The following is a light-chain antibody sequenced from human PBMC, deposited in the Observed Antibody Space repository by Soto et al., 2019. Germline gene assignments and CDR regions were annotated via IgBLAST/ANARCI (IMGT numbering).Light chain of an antibody. J-gene: IGLJ2*01. V-gene: IGLV2-14*01. CDR3: SSYTSSSLVV. Sequence: QSVLTQPASVSGSPGQSITISCTGTSSDVGGYNYVSWYQQHPGKAPKLMIYDVSNRPSGVSNRFSGSKSGNTASLTISGLQAEDEADYCSSYTSSSLVVFGGGTKLTVL. CDR2: DVS. CDR1: SSDVGGYNY.